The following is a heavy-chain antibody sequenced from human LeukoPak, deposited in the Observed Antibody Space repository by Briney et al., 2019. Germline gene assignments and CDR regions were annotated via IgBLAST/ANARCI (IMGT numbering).Heavy chain of an antibody. Sequence: GGSLRLSCAASGFTFSSYDMHWVRQATGKGLEWVSAIGTAGDTYYPGSVKGRFTISRENAKNSLYLQMNSLRAEDTAVYYCARDLSAGYSSNWYDYWGQGTLVTVSS. D-gene: IGHD6-13*01. V-gene: IGHV3-13*01. J-gene: IGHJ5*01. CDR1: GFTFSSYD. CDR2: IGTAGDT. CDR3: ARDLSAGYSSNWYDY.